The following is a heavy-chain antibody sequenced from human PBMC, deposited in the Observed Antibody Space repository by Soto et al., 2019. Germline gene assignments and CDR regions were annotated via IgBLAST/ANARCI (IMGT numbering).Heavy chain of an antibody. CDR2: IDPSDSYT. CDR1: GYIFTSYW. CDR3: ARHDYGGNSGDWFDP. J-gene: IGHJ5*02. Sequence: VESLKISCKGSGYIFTSYWISCVLQMPGKGLEWMGRIDPSDSYTNYSPSFQGHVTISADKSISTAYLQWSSLKASDTAMYYCARHDYGGNSGDWFDPWGQGTLVTVSS. V-gene: IGHV5-10-1*01. D-gene: IGHD4-17*01.